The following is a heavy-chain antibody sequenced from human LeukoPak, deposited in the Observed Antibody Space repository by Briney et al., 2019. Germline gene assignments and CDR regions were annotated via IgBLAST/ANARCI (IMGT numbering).Heavy chain of an antibody. J-gene: IGHJ4*02. Sequence: SETLSLTCAVYGGSFSVYYWSWIRQPPGKGLEWIGEINHSGSTNYNPCLKSRVTISVDTSKNQFSLKLSSVTAADTAVYYCARGLRGYSYGYHYWGQGTLVTVSS. D-gene: IGHD5-18*01. CDR1: GGSFSVYY. CDR3: ARGLRGYSYGYHY. V-gene: IGHV4-34*01. CDR2: INHSGST.